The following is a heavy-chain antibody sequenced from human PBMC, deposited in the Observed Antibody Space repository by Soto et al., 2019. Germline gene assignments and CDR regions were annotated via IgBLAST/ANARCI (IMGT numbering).Heavy chain of an antibody. V-gene: IGHV3-11*01. J-gene: IGHJ3*02. CDR3: ARRVIGSSRAFDI. CDR1: GFTFSHYF. Sequence: GGSLRLSCAASGFTFSHYFMSWIRQAPGKGLEWVSFISGSGDNIKYADSVRGRFTISRDNSRNTLYLQINSLRAEDTAVYYCARRVIGSSRAFDIWGQGTMVTVSS. CDR2: ISGSGDNI. D-gene: IGHD3-10*01.